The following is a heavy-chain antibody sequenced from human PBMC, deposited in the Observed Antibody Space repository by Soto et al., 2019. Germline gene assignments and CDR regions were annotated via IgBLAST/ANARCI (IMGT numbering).Heavy chain of an antibody. V-gene: IGHV3-30*18. CDR1: GFIFSRYG. J-gene: IGHJ3*02. Sequence: QVQLVESGGGVVQPGRSLRVSCVVAGFIFSRYGLQWVRQSPGKELEWVAAISYHGNDKYDSDSVKGRFTVSRDNSNNILYLQMSGLRAEDTALYYCAKIPCRVYCSKAPTACGIWGQGTMVTVSS. CDR2: ISYHGNDK. D-gene: IGHD2-2*01. CDR3: AKIPCRVYCSKAPTACGI.